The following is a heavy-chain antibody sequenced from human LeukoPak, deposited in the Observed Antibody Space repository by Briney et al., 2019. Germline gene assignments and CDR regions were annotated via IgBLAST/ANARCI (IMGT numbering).Heavy chain of an antibody. CDR2: ISSRSAHI. Sequence: AGGSLRLSCAASDSTFSSFSMRWVRQAPGKGLFWVAAISSRSAHIYYADSVKGRFTISRDNSKNTLYLQMSSLRAEDTAVYYCVKGPWGSDYELSDKYYFDYWGQGTLVTVSS. D-gene: IGHD3-16*01. CDR1: DSTFSSFS. CDR3: VKGPWGSDYELSDKYYFDY. J-gene: IGHJ4*02. V-gene: IGHV3-21*01.